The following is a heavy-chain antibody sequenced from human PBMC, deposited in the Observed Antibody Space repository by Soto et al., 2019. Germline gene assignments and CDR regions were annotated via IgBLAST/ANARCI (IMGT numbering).Heavy chain of an antibody. CDR3: ARHPGLRYFAPFDY. V-gene: IGHV3-23*01. Sequence: GGSLRLSCVASGFTFMGYAMSWVLQAPWKGLEWVSTLSGSGGATYSADSVKGRFTISRDNSNNTLYLQMNSLRAEDTAIYYCARHPGLRYFAPFDYWGQGTLVTVSS. CDR1: GFTFMGYA. J-gene: IGHJ4*02. D-gene: IGHD3-9*01. CDR2: LSGSGGAT.